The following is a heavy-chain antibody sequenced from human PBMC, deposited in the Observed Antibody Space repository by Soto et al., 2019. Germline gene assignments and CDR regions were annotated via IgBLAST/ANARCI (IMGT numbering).Heavy chain of an antibody. J-gene: IGHJ5*02. CDR1: GGTFSTYT. V-gene: IGHV1-69*02. CDR3: ARTGTTDRTYTWFDP. D-gene: IGHD3-10*01. Sequence: QVQLVQSGAEVKKPGSSVKVSCKASGGTFSTYTINWVRQAPGQGLEWMGRIIPILAIANYAQKFQGRLTITAAKFTSPAYMELSSLRSEDTAVYYCARTGTTDRTYTWFDPWGQGTLVTASS. CDR2: IIPILAIA.